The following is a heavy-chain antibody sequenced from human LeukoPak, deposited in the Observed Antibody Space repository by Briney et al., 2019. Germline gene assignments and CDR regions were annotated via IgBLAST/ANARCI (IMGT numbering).Heavy chain of an antibody. Sequence: ASVKVSCKASGYTFTGYYIHWVRQAPGQGLEWMGWIYPYSGDTNYAQNFQGRVTMTRDTSICTAYMELSSLKSDDTAVYYCARDRNSGSSLDIWGQGTMLTVSS. CDR3: ARDRNSGSSLDI. V-gene: IGHV1-2*02. J-gene: IGHJ3*02. D-gene: IGHD6-6*01. CDR2: IYPYSGDT. CDR1: GYTFTGYY.